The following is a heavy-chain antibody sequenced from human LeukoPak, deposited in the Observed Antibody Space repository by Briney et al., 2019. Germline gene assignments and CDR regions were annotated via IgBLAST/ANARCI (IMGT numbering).Heavy chain of an antibody. D-gene: IGHD6-13*01. V-gene: IGHV1-69*13. CDR3: ARGQQLVLGWGYFDY. CDR2: IIPIFGTA. Sequence: ASVKVSCKASGGTFSSYAISWVRQAPGQGLEWMGGIIPIFGTANYAQKFQGRVTITADESTSTAYMELSSLRSEDTAVYYCARGQQLVLGWGYFDYWGQGTLVTVSS. J-gene: IGHJ4*02. CDR1: GGTFSSYA.